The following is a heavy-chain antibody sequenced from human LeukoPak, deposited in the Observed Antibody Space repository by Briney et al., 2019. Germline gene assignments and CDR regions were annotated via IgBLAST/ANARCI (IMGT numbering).Heavy chain of an antibody. CDR2: INPNSGGT. V-gene: IGHV1-2*02. J-gene: IGHJ4*02. D-gene: IGHD3-16*01. CDR3: VVAGPQSLFFDY. CDR1: GYAFTTNG. Sequence: GASVKVSCKASGYAFTTNGISWVRQAPGQGLEWMGWINPNSGGTNYAQKFQGRVTMTRDTSIRTAYMELSRLRYDDTAVYYCVVAGPQSLFFDYWGQGTLVTVSS.